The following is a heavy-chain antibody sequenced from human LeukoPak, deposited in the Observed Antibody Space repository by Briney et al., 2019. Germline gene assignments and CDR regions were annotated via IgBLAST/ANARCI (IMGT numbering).Heavy chain of an antibody. CDR3: VLVGAIGD. J-gene: IGHJ4*02. D-gene: IGHD1-26*01. CDR2: ISYDGSNK. V-gene: IGHV3-30*04. Sequence: PGRSLRLSCAAAGFTFSSYAMHWVRQAPGKGLEWVAVISYDGSNKYYADSVKGRFTISRDNSKNPLYLQMNSLRAEDTAVYYCVLVGAIGDWGQGTLVTVCS. CDR1: GFTFSSYA.